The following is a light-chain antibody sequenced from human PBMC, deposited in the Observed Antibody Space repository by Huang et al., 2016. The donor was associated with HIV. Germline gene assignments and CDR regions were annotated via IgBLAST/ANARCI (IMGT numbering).Light chain of an antibody. J-gene: IGKJ3*01. CDR3: QQYNKWPDFT. Sequence: EIVMTQSPATLSVSPWERATLSCRASQGVRTNLAWDQQKPGQAPRLVIYGASTRAPGTPDRFSGSGSGTEFTLTISSLQTEDVAVYYCQQYNKWPDFTFGPGTKVDV. V-gene: IGKV3-15*01. CDR1: QGVRTN. CDR2: GAS.